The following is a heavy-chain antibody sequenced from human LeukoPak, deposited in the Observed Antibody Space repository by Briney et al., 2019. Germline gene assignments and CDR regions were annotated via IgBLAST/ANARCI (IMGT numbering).Heavy chain of an antibody. J-gene: IGHJ4*02. CDR2: ISYDGSNK. CDR3: ARSSGYLIDY. V-gene: IGHV3-30-3*01. D-gene: IGHD3-22*01. Sequence: GGSLRLSCAASGFTFSSYAMHWVRQAPGKGLEWVAVISYDGSNKYYADSVKGRFTISRDNSKNTLYLQMNSLRAEDTAVYYCARSSGYLIDYWGQGTLVTVSS. CDR1: GFTFSSYA.